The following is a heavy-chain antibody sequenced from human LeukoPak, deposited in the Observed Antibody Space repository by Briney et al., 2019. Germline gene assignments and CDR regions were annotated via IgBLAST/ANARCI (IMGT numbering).Heavy chain of an antibody. CDR1: GGSISTYY. J-gene: IGHJ5*02. CDR2: IYYSGST. CDR3: ARDRSYDFWSGQPFDP. V-gene: IGHV4-59*12. Sequence: SETLSLTCTVSGGSISTYYWSWIRQPPGKGLEWIGYIYYSGSTNYNPSLKSRVTMSVDTSKNQFSLKLSSVTAADTAVYYCARDRSYDFWSGQPFDPWGQGTLVTVSS. D-gene: IGHD3-3*01.